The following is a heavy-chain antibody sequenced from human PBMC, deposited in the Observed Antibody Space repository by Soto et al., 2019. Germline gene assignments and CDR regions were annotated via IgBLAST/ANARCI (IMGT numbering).Heavy chain of an antibody. Sequence: SETLSLTCTVSGGSISSYYWSWIRQPPGKGLEWIGYIYYSGSTNYNPSLKSRVTISVDTSKNQFSLKLSSVTAADTAVYYCARASRDLGSDYWGQGTLVTVSS. CDR2: IYYSGST. CDR3: ARASRDLGSDY. J-gene: IGHJ4*02. V-gene: IGHV4-59*01. CDR1: GGSISSYY. D-gene: IGHD7-27*01.